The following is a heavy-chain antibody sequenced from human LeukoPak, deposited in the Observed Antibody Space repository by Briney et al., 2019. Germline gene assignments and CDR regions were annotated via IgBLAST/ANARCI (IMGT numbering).Heavy chain of an antibody. V-gene: IGHV1-2*02. D-gene: IGHD4/OR15-4a*01. Sequence: GASVKVSCKASGCTFTGYYMHWVRQAPGQGLEWMGWINPNNGGTNYARKFQGRVTMTRDTSINTAYMELSSLRSDDMAVYYCARSITTTGGANNWGQGTLVTVSS. CDR1: GCTFTGYY. CDR3: ARSITTTGGANN. CDR2: INPNNGGT. J-gene: IGHJ4*02.